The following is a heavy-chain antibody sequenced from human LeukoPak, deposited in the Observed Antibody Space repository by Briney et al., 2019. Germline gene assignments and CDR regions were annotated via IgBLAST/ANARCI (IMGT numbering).Heavy chain of an antibody. CDR2: VFYTGKT. J-gene: IGHJ4*02. D-gene: IGHD2-21*01. Sequence: SETLSLTRTVSGGSVSTSDYYWGWIRQSPVKGLEWIVDVFYTGKTNYNPSLRGPATISIDTSKNQFSLKLTYVTAADSAVYYCARICDTWGQGTLVTVSS. V-gene: IGHV4-39*07. CDR3: ARICDT. CDR1: GGSVSTSDYY.